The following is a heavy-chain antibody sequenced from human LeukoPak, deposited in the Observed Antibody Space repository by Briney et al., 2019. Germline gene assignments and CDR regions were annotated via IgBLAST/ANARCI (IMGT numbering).Heavy chain of an antibody. V-gene: IGHV4-59*01. CDR3: ARDLGPGALWYFDL. Sequence: PSETLSLTCTVSGGSISSYYWSWIRQPPGKGLEWIGYIHYSGSTNYNPSLKSRVTISVDTSKNRFSLKLSSVTAADTAVYYCARDLGPGALWYFDLWGRGTLVTVSS. CDR1: GGSISSYY. CDR2: IHYSGST. J-gene: IGHJ2*01. D-gene: IGHD3/OR15-3a*01.